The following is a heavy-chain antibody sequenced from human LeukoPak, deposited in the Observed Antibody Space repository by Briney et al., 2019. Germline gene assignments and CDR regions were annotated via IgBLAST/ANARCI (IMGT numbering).Heavy chain of an antibody. D-gene: IGHD6-19*01. CDR3: ARPGYSSGWYFDY. J-gene: IGHJ4*02. CDR1: GFTFSSYW. V-gene: IGHV3-7*01. Sequence: GGSLRLSCAASGFTFSSYWMSWVRQAPGKGLEWVANIKQDGSEKYYVDSVKGRFTISRDNAKNTLYLQMNSLRAEDTAVYYCARPGYSSGWYFDYWGQGTLVTVSS. CDR2: IKQDGSEK.